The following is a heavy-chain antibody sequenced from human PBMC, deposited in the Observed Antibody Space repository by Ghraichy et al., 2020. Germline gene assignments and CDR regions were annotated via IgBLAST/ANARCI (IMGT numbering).Heavy chain of an antibody. J-gene: IGHJ3*01. CDR3: VGDRFRRQQLTFDV. V-gene: IGHV3-7*01. Sequence: LTCAASGFTFSSYWMSWVRQAPGKGLEWVANIKYDGSGKYYVDSVKGRFTISRDNAKNSLYLQMNSLRAEDTAVYYCVGDRFRRQQLTFDVWGQGTMGTVSS. CDR1: GFTFSSYW. D-gene: IGHD6-13*01. CDR2: IKYDGSGK.